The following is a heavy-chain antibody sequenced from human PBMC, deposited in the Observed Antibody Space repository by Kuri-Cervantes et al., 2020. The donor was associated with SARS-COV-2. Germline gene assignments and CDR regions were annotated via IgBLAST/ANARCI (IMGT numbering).Heavy chain of an antibody. CDR3: VKGGGRITNSGVVIANWFDP. D-gene: IGHD3-3*01. CDR2: IYYSGST. V-gene: IGHV4-59*12. Sequence: SETLSLTCTVSGGSISSYYWSWIRQLPGKGLEWIGYIYYSGSTNYNPSLKGRVTISVDTSKNQFSLKLSSVTAADTAVYYCVKGGGRITNSGVVIANWFDPWGQGTLVTVSS. CDR1: GGSISSYY. J-gene: IGHJ5*02.